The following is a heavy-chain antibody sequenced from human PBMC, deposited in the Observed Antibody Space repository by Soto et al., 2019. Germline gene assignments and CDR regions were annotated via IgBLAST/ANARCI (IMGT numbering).Heavy chain of an antibody. V-gene: IGHV1-69*12. CDR3: AREVVVAATGWFDP. Sequence: QVQLVQSGAEVKKPGYSVRVSCKDSGGTFSSYAISWGRQAPGQGLEWMGGIIPIFGTANYAQKFQGRVTITADESTSTAYMELSSLRSEDTAVYYCAREVVVAATGWFDPWGQGTLVTVSS. CDR2: IIPIFGTA. CDR1: GGTFSSYA. J-gene: IGHJ5*02. D-gene: IGHD2-15*01.